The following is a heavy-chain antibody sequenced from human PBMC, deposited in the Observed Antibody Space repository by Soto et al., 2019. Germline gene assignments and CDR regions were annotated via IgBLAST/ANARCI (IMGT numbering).Heavy chain of an antibody. CDR2: ISYSGST. CDR3: ARVPFTILGSVFSTPFDF. D-gene: IGHD2-2*02. J-gene: IGHJ4*02. V-gene: IGHV4-61*08. Sequence: SETLSLTCTVAGASVSSGGFSWSWIRQPPGKGLEWIGSISYSGSTTYYPSLRSRVTISVDTSKNQFSLRLNSVTAADTAIYFSARVPFTILGSVFSTPFDFWGQGTLVTVSS. CDR1: GASVSSGGFS.